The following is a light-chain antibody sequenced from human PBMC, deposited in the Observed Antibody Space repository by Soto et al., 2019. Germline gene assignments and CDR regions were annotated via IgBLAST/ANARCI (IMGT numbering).Light chain of an antibody. V-gene: IGKV3-15*01. CDR1: QSVASN. J-gene: IGKJ5*01. CDR2: GAS. CDR3: QQYDYWPPIT. Sequence: EIVMTQSPATLSVSPGERATLSCMASQSVASNLAWYQQKPGQAPRLLIYGASTRATGFPARFSGSGSGTEFTLTINSRQSEDVAAYYCQQYDYWPPITFGQGTQLEIK.